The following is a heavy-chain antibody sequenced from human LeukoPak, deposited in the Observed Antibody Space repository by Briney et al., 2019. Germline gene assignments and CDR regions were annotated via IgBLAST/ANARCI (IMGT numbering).Heavy chain of an antibody. D-gene: IGHD3-22*01. CDR2: INPSGGST. Sequence: ASVKVSCKGSGYTFTSYYMHWVRQAPGQGLEWMGIINPSGGSTTYAQKFQGRVTITADKSTSTAYMELSSLRSEDTAVYYCARDQHSSGYWVPDYWGQGTLVTVSS. V-gene: IGHV1-46*01. CDR3: ARDQHSSGYWVPDY. CDR1: GYTFTSYY. J-gene: IGHJ4*02.